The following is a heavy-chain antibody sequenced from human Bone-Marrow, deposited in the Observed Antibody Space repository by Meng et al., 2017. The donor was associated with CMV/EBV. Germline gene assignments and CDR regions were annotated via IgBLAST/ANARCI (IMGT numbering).Heavy chain of an antibody. CDR3: ARDRRYCSSTSCYLGYYYGMDV. V-gene: IGHV1-2*02. Sequence: ASVKVSCKASGYTFTGYYMHWVRQAPGQGLEWMGWINPNSGGTNYAQKFQGRVTMTRDTSISTAYMELSRLRSDDTAVYYCARDRRYCSSTSCYLGYYYGMDVWGQGNTVNVYS. J-gene: IGHJ6*02. CDR1: GYTFTGYY. CDR2: INPNSGGT. D-gene: IGHD2-2*01.